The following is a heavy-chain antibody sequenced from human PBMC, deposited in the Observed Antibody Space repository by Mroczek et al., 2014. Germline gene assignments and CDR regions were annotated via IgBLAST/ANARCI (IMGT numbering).Heavy chain of an antibody. J-gene: IGHJ5*02. CDR3: ARHSKGYSSSGWFDP. CDR2: IYYSGST. V-gene: IGHV4-39*01. D-gene: IGHD6-6*01. Sequence: QVQLVQSGPGLVKPSETLSLTCTVSGGSISSSSYYWGWIRQPPGKGLEWIGSIYYSGSTYYNPSLKSRVTISVDTSKNQFSLKLSSVTAADTAVYYCARHSKGYSSSGWFDPVGPGNPGHRLL. CDR1: GGSISSSSYY.